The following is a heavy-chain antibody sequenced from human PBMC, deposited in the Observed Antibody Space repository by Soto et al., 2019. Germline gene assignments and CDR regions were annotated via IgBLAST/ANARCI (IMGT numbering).Heavy chain of an antibody. Sequence: PSETLSLTCTVSGGSISSGGYYWSWIRQHPGKGLEWIGYIYYSGSTYYNPSLKSRVTISVDTSKNQFSLKLSSVTAADTAVYYCARVRMVRGVIPRLDYWGQGTLVTVSS. CDR3: ARVRMVRGVIPRLDY. V-gene: IGHV4-31*03. CDR1: GGSISSGGYY. CDR2: IYYSGST. J-gene: IGHJ4*02. D-gene: IGHD3-10*01.